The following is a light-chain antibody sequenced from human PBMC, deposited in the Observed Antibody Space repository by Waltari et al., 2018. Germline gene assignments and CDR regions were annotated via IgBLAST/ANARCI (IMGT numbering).Light chain of an antibody. V-gene: IGKV3-11*01. Sequence: EIVLTQSPATLSLSPGERATLSCRASQSVGSYLAWYQQKLGQAPRLLIYDASNRATGRPARFSGSGSGTDFTLTISSLEPEDFALYYCQQRTNWRSVTFGGGTKVEIK. CDR2: DAS. CDR1: QSVGSY. J-gene: IGKJ4*01. CDR3: QQRTNWRSVT.